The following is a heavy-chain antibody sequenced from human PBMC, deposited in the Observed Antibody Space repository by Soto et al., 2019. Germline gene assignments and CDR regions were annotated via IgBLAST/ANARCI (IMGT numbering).Heavy chain of an antibody. CDR3: ARDYYLYSSGWYSIDC. D-gene: IGHD6-19*01. Sequence: GGSLRLSCAASGFTFSSYGMHWVRQAPGKGLEWVAVIWYDGSNKYYADSVKGRFNNTRDNSKNTMYMQMNSLRAEDTAVYYCARDYYLYSSGWYSIDCWGQGTLVTVSS. CDR1: GFTFSSYG. CDR2: IWYDGSNK. V-gene: IGHV3-33*01. J-gene: IGHJ4*02.